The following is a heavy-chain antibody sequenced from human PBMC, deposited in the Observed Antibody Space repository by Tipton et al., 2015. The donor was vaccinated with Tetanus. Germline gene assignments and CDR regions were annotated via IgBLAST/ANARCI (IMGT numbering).Heavy chain of an antibody. CDR2: INSRSDYI. V-gene: IGHV3-21*06. J-gene: IGHJ4*02. CDR1: GFTFISYT. Sequence: PRLSCAASGFTFISYTMTWVRQAPGKGPEWVAAINSRSDYIYYADSLKGRITISRDNAKNSLFLQMDSLRVEDTAVYYCARRSGVAALNHWGQGTLVTVSS. CDR3: ARRSGVAALNH. D-gene: IGHD7-27*01.